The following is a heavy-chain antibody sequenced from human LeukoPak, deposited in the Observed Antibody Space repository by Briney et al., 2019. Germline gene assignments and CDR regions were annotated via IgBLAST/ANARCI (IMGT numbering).Heavy chain of an antibody. D-gene: IGHD5-24*01. V-gene: IGHV4-4*07. J-gene: IGHJ6*03. Sequence: PSETLSLTCTVSGGSISSYYWSWIRQPAGKGLEWIGRIYTSGSTNYNPSLKSRVTISVDTSKNQFSLKLSSVTAADTAVYYCARGTGVATIIYYYYYMDVWGKGTTVTVSS. CDR2: IYTSGST. CDR3: ARGTGVATIIYYYYYMDV. CDR1: GGSISSYY.